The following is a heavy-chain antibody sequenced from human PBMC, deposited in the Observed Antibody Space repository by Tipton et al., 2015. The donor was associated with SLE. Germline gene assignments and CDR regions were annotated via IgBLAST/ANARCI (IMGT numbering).Heavy chain of an antibody. CDR1: GASFSGYS. V-gene: IGHV4-34*01. Sequence: TLSLTCAVSGASFSGYSWNWIRQFPGKGLEWIGQFNHGGTTNYSPSLKSRVTISEDTSKNEFSLNLRSVTAADTAVYYCARGSYYMDVWDKGTTVTVSS. J-gene: IGHJ6*03. CDR2: FNHGGTT. CDR3: ARGSYYMDV.